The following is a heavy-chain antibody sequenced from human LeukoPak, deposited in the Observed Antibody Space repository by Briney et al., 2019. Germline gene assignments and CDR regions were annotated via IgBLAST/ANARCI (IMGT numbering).Heavy chain of an antibody. CDR2: ISSSGSAI. V-gene: IGHV3-11*01. CDR3: ARESRIVVVPAAIDWFDP. Sequence: GGSLRLSCAASGFTFSDYYMSWIRQAPGKGLEWVSYISSSGSAIYYADSVKGRFTISRDNAKNSLYLQMNSLRAEDTAVYYCARESRIVVVPAAIDWFDPWGQGTLVTVSS. CDR1: GFTFSDYY. D-gene: IGHD2-2*01. J-gene: IGHJ5*02.